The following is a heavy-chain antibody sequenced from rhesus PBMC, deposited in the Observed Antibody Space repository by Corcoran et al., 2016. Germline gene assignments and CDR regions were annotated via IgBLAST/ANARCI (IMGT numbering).Heavy chain of an antibody. J-gene: IGHJ6*01. CDR1: GFTFGSYA. V-gene: IGHV1-198*02. CDR3: ARGLERRYYYGLDS. D-gene: IGHD1-7*02. CDR2: IIPLFGIT. Sequence: QVQLVQSGAEVKKPGASVKVSCKASGFTFGSYAISWVRQAPRQGLEWLGMIIPLFGITNYAEKSQGRVTITAYTSTSTAYMELSSLRSEDTAVYYCARGLERRYYYGLDSWGQGVVVTVSS.